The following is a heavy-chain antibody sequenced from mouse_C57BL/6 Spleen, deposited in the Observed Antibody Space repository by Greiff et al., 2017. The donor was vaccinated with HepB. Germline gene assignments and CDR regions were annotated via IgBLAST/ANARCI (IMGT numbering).Heavy chain of an antibody. V-gene: IGHV1-15*01. CDR2: IDPETGGT. J-gene: IGHJ1*03. D-gene: IGHD4-1*02. CDR3: TRGVSTGTRWYFDV. CDR1: GYTFTDYE. Sequence: QVHVKQSGAELVRPGASVTLSCKASGYTFTDYEMHWVKQTPVHGLEWIGAIDPETGGTAYNQKFKGKAILTADKSSSTAYMELRSLTSEDSAVYYCTRGVSTGTRWYFDVWGTGTTVTVSS.